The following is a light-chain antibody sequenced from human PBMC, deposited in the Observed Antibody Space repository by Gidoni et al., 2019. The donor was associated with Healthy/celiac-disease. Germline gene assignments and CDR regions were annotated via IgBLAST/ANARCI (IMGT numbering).Light chain of an antibody. CDR1: ALPKQY. V-gene: IGLV3-25*03. Sequence: SYELTQPPSVSVSPGQTARITCSGDALPKQYAYWYQQKPGQAPVLVIYQDSERPSGIPERFSGSSSGTTVTLTISGVQAEDEADYYCQSADRSGTYVVFGGGTKLTVL. CDR3: QSADRSGTYVV. CDR2: QDS. J-gene: IGLJ2*01.